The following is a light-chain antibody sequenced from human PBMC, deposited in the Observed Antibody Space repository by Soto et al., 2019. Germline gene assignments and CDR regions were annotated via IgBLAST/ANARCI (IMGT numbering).Light chain of an antibody. J-gene: IGKJ1*01. V-gene: IGKV1-5*03. CDR1: QGFSSG. Sequence: DIQMTQSPSTLSASVEDRVTITCRASQGFSSGLAWYQQKPGKAPKLLIYKASSLESGVPSRFSGSGSGTEFTLTISSLQPDDFATYYCQQYNSYPWTFGQGTKVEIK. CDR3: QQYNSYPWT. CDR2: KAS.